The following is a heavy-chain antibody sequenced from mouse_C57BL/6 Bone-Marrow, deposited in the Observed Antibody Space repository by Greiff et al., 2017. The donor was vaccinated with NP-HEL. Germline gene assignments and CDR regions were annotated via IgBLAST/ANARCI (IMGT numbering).Heavy chain of an antibody. CDR3: STTVVAHFDD. D-gene: IGHD1-1*01. CDR2: ISSGGSYT. Sequence: EVKLVESGGDLVKPGGSLKLSCAASGFTFSSYGMSWVRQTPDKRLEWVATISSGGSYTYYPDSVKGRFTISRDNAKNTLYLQMSSLKSDDTAMYYCSTTVVAHFDDWGQGTTLTVSS. V-gene: IGHV5-6*01. CDR1: GFTFSSYG. J-gene: IGHJ2*01.